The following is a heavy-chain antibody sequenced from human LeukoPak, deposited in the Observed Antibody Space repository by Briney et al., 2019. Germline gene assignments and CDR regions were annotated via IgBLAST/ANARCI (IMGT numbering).Heavy chain of an antibody. Sequence: GGSLRLSCAASGFTFSSYEMNWVRQMPGKGLEWMGIIFPGDSDTRYSPSFQGQVTISADKSISTAYLQWSSLKASDTAIYFCARTDSSSWLHYFDYWGQGTLVSVSS. CDR1: GFTFSSYE. J-gene: IGHJ4*02. D-gene: IGHD6-13*01. CDR3: ARTDSSSWLHYFDY. V-gene: IGHV5-51*01. CDR2: IFPGDSDT.